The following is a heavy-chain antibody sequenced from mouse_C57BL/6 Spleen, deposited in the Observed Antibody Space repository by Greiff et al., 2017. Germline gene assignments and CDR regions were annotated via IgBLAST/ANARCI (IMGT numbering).Heavy chain of an antibody. Sequence: QVHVKQPGAELVKPGASVKVSCKASGYTFTSYWMHWVKQRPGQGLEWIGRIHPSDSDTNYNQKFKGKATLTVDKSSSTAYMQLSSLTSEDSAVYYCAVPRSYYFDYWGQGTTLTVSS. V-gene: IGHV1-74*01. CDR3: AVPRSYYFDY. CDR1: GYTFTSYW. J-gene: IGHJ2*01. D-gene: IGHD3-1*01. CDR2: IHPSDSDT.